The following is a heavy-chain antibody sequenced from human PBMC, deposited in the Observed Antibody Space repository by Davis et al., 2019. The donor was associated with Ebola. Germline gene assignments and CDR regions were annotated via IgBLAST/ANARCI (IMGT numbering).Heavy chain of an antibody. D-gene: IGHD3-10*01. CDR3: ARQESLYGWSDY. CDR2: IYAGDSDT. V-gene: IGHV5-51*01. CDR1: GYGFASYW. Sequence: GESLKISCKGSGYGFASYWIAWVRQTPGKGLEWMGVIYAGDSDTRYSPSFEGQVTISVDRSITTAYLQWRSLRASDTAIYYCARQESLYGWSDYWGQGTLVTVSS. J-gene: IGHJ4*02.